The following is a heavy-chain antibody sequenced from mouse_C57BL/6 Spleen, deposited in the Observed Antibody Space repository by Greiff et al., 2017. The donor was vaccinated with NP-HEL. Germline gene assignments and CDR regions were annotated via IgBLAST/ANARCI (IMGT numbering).Heavy chain of an antibody. CDR3: TRLLLRQMAMDY. D-gene: IGHD1-1*01. V-gene: IGHV5-9-1*02. Sequence: EVQRVESGEGLVKPGGSLKLSCAASGFTFSSYAMSWVRQTPEKRLEWVAYISSGGDYIYYADTVKGRFTISRDNTRNTLYLQMSSLKSEDTAMYYCTRLLLRQMAMDYWGQGTSVTVSS. J-gene: IGHJ4*01. CDR1: GFTFSSYA. CDR2: ISSGGDYI.